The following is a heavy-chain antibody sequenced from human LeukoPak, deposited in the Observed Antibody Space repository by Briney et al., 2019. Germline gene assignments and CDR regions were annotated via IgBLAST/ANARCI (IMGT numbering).Heavy chain of an antibody. CDR1: GFTVSSNY. V-gene: IGHV3-66*02. CDR2: IYSGGST. CDR3: ARDLVDSSGYSYYFDY. D-gene: IGHD3-22*01. J-gene: IGHJ4*02. Sequence: PGGSLRLSCAASGFTVSSNYMSWVRQAPGKGLEWVSAIYSGGSTYYADSVKGRFTISRDNSKNTLYLQMNSLRAEDTAVYYCARDLVDSSGYSYYFDYWGQGTLVTVSS.